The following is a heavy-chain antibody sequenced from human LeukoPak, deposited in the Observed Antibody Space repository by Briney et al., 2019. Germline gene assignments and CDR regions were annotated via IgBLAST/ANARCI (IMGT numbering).Heavy chain of an antibody. CDR1: GGSLSSGGYY. CDR2: IYYSGST. J-gene: IGHJ4*02. V-gene: IGHV4-31*03. Sequence: PSETLSLTCTVSGGSLSSGGYYWSWLRQHPGKGREWIGYIYYSGSTYYNPSLKSRVTISVDTSKNQFSLKPSSVTAAETAVYYCARDRITMVRGVIIGTAFDYWGQGTLVTVSS. CDR3: ARDRITMVRGVIIGTAFDY. D-gene: IGHD3-10*01.